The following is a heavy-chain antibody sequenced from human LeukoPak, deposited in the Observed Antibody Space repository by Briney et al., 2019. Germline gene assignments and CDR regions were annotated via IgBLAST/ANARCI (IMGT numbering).Heavy chain of an antibody. V-gene: IGHV1-2*02. J-gene: IGHJ4*02. D-gene: IGHD2-15*01. CDR1: GYTFTGYY. CDR2: INPNSGGT. Sequence: ASVKVSCKASGYTFTGYYMHWVRQDPGQGLEWMGCINPNSGGTNYAQKFQGRVTMTRDTYISTAYMELRRLRSDDTAVYHCARAPRGYCSGGSCFDSWGQGTLVTVSS. CDR3: ARAPRGYCSGGSCFDS.